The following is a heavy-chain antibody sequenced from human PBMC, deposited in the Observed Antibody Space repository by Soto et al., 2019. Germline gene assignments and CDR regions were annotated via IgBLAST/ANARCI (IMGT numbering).Heavy chain of an antibody. Sequence: SETLSLTCTVSGGSISSGGYYWNWIRQHPGKGLEWIGYIYYIGSTYYNPSLKSRVTISLDTSKNQFSLKLTSVNAADTAVYYCTRGGDAYKNGHWGQGTLVTVSS. CDR3: TRGGDAYKNGH. CDR1: GGSISSGGYY. J-gene: IGHJ4*02. CDR2: IYYIGST. V-gene: IGHV4-31*03. D-gene: IGHD2-21*01.